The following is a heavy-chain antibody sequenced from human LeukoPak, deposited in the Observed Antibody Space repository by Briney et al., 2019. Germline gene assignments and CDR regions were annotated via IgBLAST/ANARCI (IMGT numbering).Heavy chain of an antibody. CDR2: IYYSGST. V-gene: IGHV4-39*01. CDR3: ARVGFIWPHYYFDY. Sequence: PSETLSLTCTVSGGSISSSSYYWGWIRQPPGKGLEWIGSIYYSGSTYYNPSLKSRVTISVDTSKNQFSLKLSSVTAADTAVYYCARVGFIWPHYYFDYWGQGTLVTVSS. J-gene: IGHJ4*02. D-gene: IGHD1-26*01. CDR1: GGSISSSSYY.